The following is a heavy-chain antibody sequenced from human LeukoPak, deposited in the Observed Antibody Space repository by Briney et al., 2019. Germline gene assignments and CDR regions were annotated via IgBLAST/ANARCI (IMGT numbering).Heavy chain of an antibody. CDR2: IKQDGSEK. V-gene: IGHV3-7*01. Sequence: GGSLRLSCAASGFTFSSYWMSWFRQAPGKGLEWVANIKQDGSEKYYLASVKGRFTLSTDNAKNSLYLQTHSLRAEDTAVYYCARMVYGDYNYYMDVWGKGTTVTVSS. CDR3: ARMVYGDYNYYMDV. J-gene: IGHJ6*03. CDR1: GFTFSSYW. D-gene: IGHD2-8*01.